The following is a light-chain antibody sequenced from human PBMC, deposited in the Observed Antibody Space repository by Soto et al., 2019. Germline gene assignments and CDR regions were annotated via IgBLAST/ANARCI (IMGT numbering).Light chain of an antibody. CDR3: NSYTGSSTYV. J-gene: IGLJ1*01. Sequence: QSALTQPPSVSGSPGHSVAISCTGTSSDVGSYNRVSWYQQPPGAAPKLLIYEVSNRPSGVPDRFSGSKSGNTASLTISGLQADDEADYYCNSYTGSSTYVFGTWTKLTVL. CDR2: EVS. V-gene: IGLV2-18*02. CDR1: SSDVGSYNR.